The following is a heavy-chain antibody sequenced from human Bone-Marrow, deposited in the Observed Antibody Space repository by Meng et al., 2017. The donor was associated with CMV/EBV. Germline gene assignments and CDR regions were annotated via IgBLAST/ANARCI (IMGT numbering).Heavy chain of an antibody. CDR1: GGTFTSYA. CDR2: IIPNYGTA. V-gene: IGHV1-69*05. Sequence: SVKVSCKASGGTFTSYAISWVRQAPGQGLEWMGGIIPNYGTANYAQKFQGRVTITTDESTSTAYMELSNLTSEDMAVYYCARGTGYDYYYGMDAWGQGTTVTVSS. CDR3: ARGTGYDYYYGMDA. J-gene: IGHJ6*02. D-gene: IGHD3/OR15-3a*01.